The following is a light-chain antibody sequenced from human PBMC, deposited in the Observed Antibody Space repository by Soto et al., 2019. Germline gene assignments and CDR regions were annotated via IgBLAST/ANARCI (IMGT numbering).Light chain of an antibody. J-gene: IGKJ2*01. CDR1: PSVRSNY. CDR3: QQYGSSPPYT. Sequence: EIVLTQTPGTLSLSLGERATLSCRASPSVRSNYLAWYKHIPGQAPRLAIYGASSRATGVPDRFSGSGSGRDFTLTISRLEPEDYAGYYCQQYGSSPPYTCGQGTKLEIK. CDR2: GAS. V-gene: IGKV3-20*01.